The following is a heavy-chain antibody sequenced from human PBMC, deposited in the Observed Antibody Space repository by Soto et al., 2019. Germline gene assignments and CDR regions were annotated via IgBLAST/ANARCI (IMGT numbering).Heavy chain of an antibody. D-gene: IGHD3-9*01. CDR1: GFTFSSYA. V-gene: IGHV3-30-3*01. CDR3: ARAVLRYFPDAFDI. Sequence: PGGSLRLSCAASGFTFSSYAMHWVRQAPGKGLEWVAVISYDGSNKYYADSVKGRFTISRDNSKNTLYLQMNSLRAEDTAVYYCARAVLRYFPDAFDIWGQGTMVTV. J-gene: IGHJ3*02. CDR2: ISYDGSNK.